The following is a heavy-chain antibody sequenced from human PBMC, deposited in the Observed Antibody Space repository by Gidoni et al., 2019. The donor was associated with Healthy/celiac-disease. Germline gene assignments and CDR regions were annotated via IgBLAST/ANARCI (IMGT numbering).Heavy chain of an antibody. CDR2: ISGSGGST. Sequence: EVQLLESGGGLVQPGGSLRLSCAASGFPFSSYAMSWVRQAPGTGLEWVSAISGSGGSTYYADSVKGRFTISRDNSKNTLYLQMNSLRAEDTAVYYCAKSISRLGGLFDYWGQGTLVTVSS. CDR1: GFPFSSYA. D-gene: IGHD3-16*01. J-gene: IGHJ4*02. V-gene: IGHV3-23*01. CDR3: AKSISRLGGLFDY.